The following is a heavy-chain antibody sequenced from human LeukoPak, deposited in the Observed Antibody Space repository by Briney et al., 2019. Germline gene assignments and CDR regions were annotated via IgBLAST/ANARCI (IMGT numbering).Heavy chain of an antibody. Sequence: GGSLRLSCAASGFTFSSYEMNWVRQAPGKGLEWVSYISSSGSTIYYADSVKGRFTISRDNSKNTLYLQMNSLRAEDTAVYYCARDSESVSGSYLGGDFDYWGQGTLVTVSS. V-gene: IGHV3-48*03. J-gene: IGHJ4*02. CDR3: ARDSESVSGSYLGGDFDY. D-gene: IGHD1-26*01. CDR2: ISSSGSTI. CDR1: GFTFSSYE.